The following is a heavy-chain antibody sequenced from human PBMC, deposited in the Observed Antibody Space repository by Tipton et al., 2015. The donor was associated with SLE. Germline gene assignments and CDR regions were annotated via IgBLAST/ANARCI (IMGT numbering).Heavy chain of an antibody. CDR3: ARTAGYESRYFDL. CDR2: IYYSGST. D-gene: IGHD5-12*01. V-gene: IGHV4-59*01. Sequence: TLSLTCTVSGGSISSYYWSWIRQPPGKGLEWIGYIYYSGSTNYNPSLKSRVTISVDTSKNQFSLKLSSVTAADTAVYYCARTAGYESRYFDLWGRGTLVTVSS. J-gene: IGHJ2*01. CDR1: GGSISSYY.